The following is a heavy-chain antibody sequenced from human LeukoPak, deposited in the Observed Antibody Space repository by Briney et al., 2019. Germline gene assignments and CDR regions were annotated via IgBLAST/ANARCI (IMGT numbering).Heavy chain of an antibody. CDR1: GGSISSYY. CDR3: ASFTPVPVSAFDI. J-gene: IGHJ3*02. Sequence: SETLSLTCTVSGGSISSYYWSWIRQPPGKGLEWIGYIYYSGSTNYNPSLKSRVTISVDTSKNQFSLKLSSVTAADTAVYYCASFTPVPVSAFDIWGQGTMVTVSS. D-gene: IGHD2-2*01. CDR2: IYYSGST. V-gene: IGHV4-59*08.